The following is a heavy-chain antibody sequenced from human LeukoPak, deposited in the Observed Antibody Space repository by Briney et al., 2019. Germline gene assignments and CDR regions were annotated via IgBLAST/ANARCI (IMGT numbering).Heavy chain of an antibody. CDR3: ARGIEGTLLYSFDY. CDR2: IIPIFGTA. V-gene: IGHV1-69*13. J-gene: IGHJ4*02. Sequence: SVKVSCKASGGTFSSYAIIWVRQAPGQGLEWMGGIIPIFGTANYAQKFQGRVTITADESTSTAYMELSSLRSEDTAVYYCARGIEGTLLYSFDYWGQGTLVTVSS. CDR1: GGTFSSYA. D-gene: IGHD3-3*01.